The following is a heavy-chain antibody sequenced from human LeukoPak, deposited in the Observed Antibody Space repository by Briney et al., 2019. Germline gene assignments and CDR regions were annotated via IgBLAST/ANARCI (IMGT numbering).Heavy chain of an antibody. D-gene: IGHD3-16*01. CDR2: INHSGST. Sequence: SETLSLTCAVYGGSFSGYYWSWIRQPPGKGLEWIGEINHSGSTNYDPSLKSRVTISVDTSKTQFSLKLSSVTAADTAVYYCARVKDPGGYYYYYYIDVWGKGTTVTVSS. J-gene: IGHJ6*03. V-gene: IGHV4-34*01. CDR3: ARVKDPGGYYYYYYIDV. CDR1: GGSFSGYY.